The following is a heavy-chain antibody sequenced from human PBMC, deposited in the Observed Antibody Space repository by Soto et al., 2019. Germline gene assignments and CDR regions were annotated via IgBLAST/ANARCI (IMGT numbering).Heavy chain of an antibody. V-gene: IGHV5-10-1*01. CDR3: ARQPIVVVPAAQADYYYYYGMDV. CDR1: GYSFTSYW. Sequence: GESLKISCNGSGYSFTSYWISWVRQMPGKGLEWMGRIDPSDSYTNYSPSFQGHVTISADKSISTAYLQWSSLKASDTAMYYCARQPIVVVPAAQADYYYYYGMDVWGQGTTVTVSS. CDR2: IDPSDSYT. D-gene: IGHD2-2*01. J-gene: IGHJ6*02.